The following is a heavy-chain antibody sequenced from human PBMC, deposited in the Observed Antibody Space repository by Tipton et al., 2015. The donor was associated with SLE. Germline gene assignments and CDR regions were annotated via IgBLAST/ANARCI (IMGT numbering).Heavy chain of an antibody. Sequence: TLSLTCTVSGGSIITDDFYWSWIGQPAGKGLEWIGHIYRSGSTNYNPSLRSRVTMSLDTSKNQFSLKLSSVTAADTAVYYCARDGYSSGWDGDFDYWGRGTLVTVSS. V-gene: IGHV4-61*09. CDR3: ARDGYSSGWDGDFDY. CDR2: IYRSGST. J-gene: IGHJ4*02. D-gene: IGHD6-19*01. CDR1: GGSIITDDFY.